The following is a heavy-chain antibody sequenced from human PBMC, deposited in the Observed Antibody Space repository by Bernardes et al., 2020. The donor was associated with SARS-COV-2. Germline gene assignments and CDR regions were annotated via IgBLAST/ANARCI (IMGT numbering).Heavy chain of an antibody. CDR3: ARGHQHDDTRWDY. CDR2: VTWNGGST. J-gene: IGHJ4*02. D-gene: IGHD3-22*01. Sequence: GGSLRLSCAASGFPFDDYGMTWVRQAPGKGLEWVSGVTWNGGSTNYADSVKGRFIISRDNAKNSLYLQMNSLKAEDTALYYCARGHQHDDTRWDYWGRGTLVTVSS. CDR1: GFPFDDYG. V-gene: IGHV3-20*04.